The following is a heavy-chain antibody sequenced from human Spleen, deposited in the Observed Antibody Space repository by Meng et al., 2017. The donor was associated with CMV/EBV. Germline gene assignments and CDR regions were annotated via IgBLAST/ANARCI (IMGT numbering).Heavy chain of an antibody. CDR3: ARHGDVGLTFAFDI. Sequence: KVSCKGSGYTFTNYWIGWVRQIPGKGLEWMGIINVDDSDTRDSPSFQGQVSISADKSINTAYLQWSSLKASDTATYYCARHGDVGLTFAFDIWGQGTMVTVSS. CDR2: INVDDSDT. V-gene: IGHV5-51*01. D-gene: IGHD1-26*01. CDR1: GYTFTNYW. J-gene: IGHJ3*02.